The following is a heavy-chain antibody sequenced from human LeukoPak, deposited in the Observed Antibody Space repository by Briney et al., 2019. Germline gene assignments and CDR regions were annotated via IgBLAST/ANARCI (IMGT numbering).Heavy chain of an antibody. CDR3: AKDRGVSTITRKVDCFDY. CDR2: IISSGGSI. CDR1: GFTLSNYA. D-gene: IGHD5/OR15-5a*01. Sequence: GGSLRLSCAASGFTLSNYAMNGVGQAQRQGLEWVSGIISSGGSIYYADSVKGRFTISRDNSKNTLYLQMNSLRGEDTAVYYCAKDRGVSTITRKVDCFDYWVQGTLVTVSS. V-gene: IGHV3-23*01. J-gene: IGHJ4*02.